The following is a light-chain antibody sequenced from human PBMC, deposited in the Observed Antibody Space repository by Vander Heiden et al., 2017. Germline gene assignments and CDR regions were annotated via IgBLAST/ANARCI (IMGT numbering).Light chain of an antibody. CDR2: DDS. CDR3: QVWDSISDHLV. J-gene: IGLJ2*01. V-gene: IGLV3-21*02. Sequence: SYVLTQPPSVSVAPGQTARITCGGDNIGSKSVHWYQQKSGQAPVLVVYDDSDRPSGFPERVSGFNSGNTATLTISRVEAGDEADYYCQVWDSISDHLVFGGGTKLSVL. CDR1: NIGSKS.